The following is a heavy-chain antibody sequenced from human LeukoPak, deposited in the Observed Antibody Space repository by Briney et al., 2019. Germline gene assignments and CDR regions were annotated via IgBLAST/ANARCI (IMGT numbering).Heavy chain of an antibody. J-gene: IGHJ5*02. CDR1: GFTVSSNF. D-gene: IGHD1-26*01. V-gene: IGHV3-53*01. Sequence: PGGSLRLSCAASGFTVSSNFMSWVRQAPGKGLEWVSVVYSVGTTYYADSVKGRFTISRDTSRNTLYLQMNSLRVDDTAVYYCVMSLNSGSYADLWGQGTLITVSS. CDR2: VYSVGTT. CDR3: VMSLNSGSYADL.